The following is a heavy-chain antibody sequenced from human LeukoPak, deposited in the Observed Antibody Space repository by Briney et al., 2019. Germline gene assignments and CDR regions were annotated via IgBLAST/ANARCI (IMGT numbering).Heavy chain of an antibody. CDR2: ISNNGNSI. CDR3: ARGGSEQFVRLWFDP. V-gene: IGHV3-21*01. CDR1: GFTFSSYT. D-gene: IGHD6-6*01. J-gene: IGHJ5*02. Sequence: GGSLRLPCAASGFTFSSYTMHWVRQAPGKGLEWVSSISNNGNSIYYADSVEGRFTISRDNAKNSLYLQMNSLGAEDTAVYYCARGGSEQFVRLWFDPWGQGTLVTVSS.